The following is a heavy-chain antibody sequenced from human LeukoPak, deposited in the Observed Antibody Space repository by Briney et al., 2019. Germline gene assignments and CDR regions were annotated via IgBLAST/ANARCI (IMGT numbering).Heavy chain of an antibody. V-gene: IGHV3-21*01. J-gene: IGHJ6*03. D-gene: IGHD3-3*01. CDR1: GFTFSSYS. CDR3: ARDGHGHYDFWSGYAEYYMDV. Sequence: GGSLRLSCAASGFTFSSYSMNWVRQAPGKGLEWVSSISSSSSYIYYADSVKGRFTISRDNAKNSLYLQMNSLRAEDTAVYYCARDGHGHYDFWSGYAEYYMDVWGKGTTVTVSS. CDR2: ISSSSSYI.